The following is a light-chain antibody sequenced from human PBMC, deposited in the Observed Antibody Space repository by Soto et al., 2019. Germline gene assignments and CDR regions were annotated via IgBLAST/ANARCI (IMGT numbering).Light chain of an antibody. V-gene: IGLV1-40*01. CDR1: SSNIGAGYV. Sequence: QSVLTQPPSVSGAPGQRVTISCTGSSSNIGAGYVVHWYQQLPGTAPKLLISGNNNRPSGVPDRFSGSKSRTSASLAITGLQAKDEADYYCCSYAGSYTFVFAPGTKLTVL. CDR2: GNN. J-gene: IGLJ1*01. CDR3: CSYAGSYTFV.